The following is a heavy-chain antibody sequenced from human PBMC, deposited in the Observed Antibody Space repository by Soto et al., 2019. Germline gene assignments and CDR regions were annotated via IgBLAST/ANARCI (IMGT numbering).Heavy chain of an antibody. V-gene: IGHV3-30-3*01. Sequence: QVQLVESGGGVVQPGRSLRLSCAASGFTFSSYAMHWVRQAPGKGLEWVAVISYDGSNKYYADSVKGRFTISRDNSKNTLYLQMNSLRAEDTAVYYCARCLKAGWLHHQLFRKDYYYYGMDVWGQGTTVTVSS. CDR2: ISYDGSNK. CDR1: GFTFSSYA. J-gene: IGHJ6*02. D-gene: IGHD3-10*01. CDR3: ARCLKAGWLHHQLFRKDYYYYGMDV.